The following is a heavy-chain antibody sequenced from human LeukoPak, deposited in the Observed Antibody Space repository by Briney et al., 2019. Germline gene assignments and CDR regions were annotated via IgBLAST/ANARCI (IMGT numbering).Heavy chain of an antibody. CDR3: TTPDSRGSGSKWSLNH. V-gene: IGHV3-15*01. CDR2: VKSKNDGGTI. CDR1: GITFNEIW. Sequence: PGGSLRLSCAASGITFNEIWMAWVRQAPGKGLEWVGRVKSKNDGGTIDYAAAVKDRFIISRDDSKNMLYLQMNSLKTEDTAMYYCTTPDSRGSGSKWSLNHWGQGTPVTVSS. J-gene: IGHJ4*02. D-gene: IGHD3-22*01.